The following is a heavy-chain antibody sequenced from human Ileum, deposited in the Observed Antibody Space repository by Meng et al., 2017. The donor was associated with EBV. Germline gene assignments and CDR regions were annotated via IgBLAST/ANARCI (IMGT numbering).Heavy chain of an antibody. D-gene: IGHD3-10*01. V-gene: IGHV4-30-4*01. CDR2: IYNSGIK. Sequence: VHRHGSGHGLVNPSQTLSLTCAVSGASIRMGVNDCTCIRQPPGKGLEWIGYIYNSGIKYYSPSLEGRVTISVDTSKNQFSLNLNSVTAADTAIYYCARNEVRVGSGSYSTFDYWGQGTLVTVSS. CDR1: GASIRMGVND. CDR3: ARNEVRVGSGSYSTFDY. J-gene: IGHJ4*02.